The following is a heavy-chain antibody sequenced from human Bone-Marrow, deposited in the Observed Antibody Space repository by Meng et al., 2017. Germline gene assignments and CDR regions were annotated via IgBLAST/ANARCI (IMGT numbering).Heavy chain of an antibody. Sequence: GESLKISCAASGFTFSSYSMNWVRQAPGKGLEWVSRINTDASITTYADSVKGRFTISRDDAKNTVYLQMDSLRAEDTALYYCARDADWVIFDHWGQGALVTVSS. CDR3: ARDADWVIFDH. CDR2: INTDASIT. CDR1: GFTFSSYS. J-gene: IGHJ4*02. V-gene: IGHV3-74*03. D-gene: IGHD3-9*01.